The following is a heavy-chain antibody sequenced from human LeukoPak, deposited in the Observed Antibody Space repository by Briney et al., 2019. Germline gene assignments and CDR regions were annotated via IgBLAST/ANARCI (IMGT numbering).Heavy chain of an antibody. D-gene: IGHD2-2*01. CDR1: GGTFSSYA. J-gene: IGHJ6*03. Sequence: SVKVSCKASGGTFSSYAISWVRQAPGQGLEWMGGIIPIFGTANYAQKFQGRVTITADESTSTAYMELSSLRSKDTAVYYCARGGYCSSTSCSIGYYYYMDVWGKGTTVTVSS. CDR2: IIPIFGTA. V-gene: IGHV1-69*13. CDR3: ARGGYCSSTSCSIGYYYYMDV.